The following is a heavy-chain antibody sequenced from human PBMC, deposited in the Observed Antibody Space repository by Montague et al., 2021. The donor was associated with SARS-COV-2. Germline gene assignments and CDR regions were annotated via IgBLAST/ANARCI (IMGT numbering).Heavy chain of an antibody. V-gene: IGHV3-33*01. CDR3: ARGSVGGYYFDY. D-gene: IGHD1-26*01. J-gene: IGHJ4*02. CDR2: IWYDGSNE. Sequence: SLRLSCPASGFIFSSYGMHWVRQAPGKGLEWVAHIWYDGSNENYVDSVKGRFTISRDNFKNTLHLQMNSLRAEDTAIYYCARGSVGGYYFDYWGQGTLVTVSS. CDR1: GFIFSSYG.